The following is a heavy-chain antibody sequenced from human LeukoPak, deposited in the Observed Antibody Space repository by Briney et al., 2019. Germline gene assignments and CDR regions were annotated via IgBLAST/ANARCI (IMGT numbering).Heavy chain of an antibody. J-gene: IGHJ3*02. CDR1: GFTFEVYT. CDR3: AKVPPYSNLLGDAFDI. CDR2: IRWNSGSI. Sequence: PGRSLRLSCVASGFTFEVYTRHSGPQTPGESLWWGSRIRWNSGSIGYAESVKGRFTISRDNAKNSLYLQMNSLRAEDTALYYCAKVPPYSNLLGDAFDIWGQGTMVTVSS. D-gene: IGHD4-11*01. V-gene: IGHV3-9*01.